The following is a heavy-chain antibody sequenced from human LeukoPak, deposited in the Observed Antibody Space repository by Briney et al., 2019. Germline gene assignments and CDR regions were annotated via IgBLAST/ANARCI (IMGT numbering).Heavy chain of an antibody. J-gene: IGHJ4*02. CDR3: ARATTVVALFDY. D-gene: IGHD4-23*01. CDR2: ISYDGGHK. Sequence: GGSLRLSCAASRFTFSSYAMHWVRQAPGKGLEWVAVISYDGGHKYYADFVKGRFTISRDNSKNTLYLQMNSLGAEDTAVYYCARATTVVALFDYWGQGTLVTVSS. CDR1: RFTFSSYA. V-gene: IGHV3-30*04.